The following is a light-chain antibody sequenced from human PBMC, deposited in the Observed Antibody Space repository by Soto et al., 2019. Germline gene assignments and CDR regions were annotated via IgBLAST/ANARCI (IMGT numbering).Light chain of an antibody. CDR1: GSSIGTNT. Sequence: QPVLTQPPSASGTPGQRVTISCSGSGSSIGTNTVNWYRQLPGTAPKLLIYGDNQRPSGVPDRFSGSKSGTSASLAISGLQSEDEAEYYCAAWDGSLNNVLFGGGTKLTVL. V-gene: IGLV1-44*01. CDR2: GDN. CDR3: AAWDGSLNNVL. J-gene: IGLJ2*01.